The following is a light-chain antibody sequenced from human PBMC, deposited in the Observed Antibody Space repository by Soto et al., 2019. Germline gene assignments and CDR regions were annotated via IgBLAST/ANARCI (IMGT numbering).Light chain of an antibody. CDR2: LGS. CDR3: MQALHPPMYT. V-gene: IGKV2-28*01. Sequence: DIVMTQSPLSLAVTTGEPASISCTSSHRLQHSNGYDYLDWFLQRPGQSPQLLIYLGSHRASGVPDRFSGSGTGKEFTLNISRVEAEDVCIYYCMQALHPPMYTFGQGTTLEIK. CDR1: HRLQHSNGYDY. J-gene: IGKJ2*01.